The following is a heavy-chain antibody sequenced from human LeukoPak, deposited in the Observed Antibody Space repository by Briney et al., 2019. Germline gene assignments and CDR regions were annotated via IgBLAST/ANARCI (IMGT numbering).Heavy chain of an antibody. J-gene: IGHJ4*02. CDR1: GYTLTELS. V-gene: IGHV1-24*01. CDR3: ATGAPLAAAFDY. D-gene: IGHD6-13*01. CDR2: FDPEDGET. Sequence: ASVKVSCKVSGYTLTELSMHWVRQAPGKGLEWMGGFDPEDGETIYAQKFQGRVTMTEDTSTDTAYMELSSLRSEGTAVYYCATGAPLAAAFDYWGQGTLVTVSS.